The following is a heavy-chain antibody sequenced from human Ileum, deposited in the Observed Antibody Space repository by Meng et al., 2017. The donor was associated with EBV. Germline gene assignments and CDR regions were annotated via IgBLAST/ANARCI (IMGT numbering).Heavy chain of an antibody. CDR2: ITTYNGDT. V-gene: IGHV1-18*01. J-gene: IGHJ4*02. CDR1: GYRFTAFG. D-gene: IGHD3-10*01. CDR3: ARTYYGSYGFDY. Sequence: QVQRVQDGAEVKKPGASVKVSGKASGYRFTAFGISWVRQAPGQGPEWMGWITTYNGDTKCAQKFQGRVTMTRETSTNTAYMELTSLRSDDTAVYYCARTYYGSYGFDYWGQGTLVTVSS.